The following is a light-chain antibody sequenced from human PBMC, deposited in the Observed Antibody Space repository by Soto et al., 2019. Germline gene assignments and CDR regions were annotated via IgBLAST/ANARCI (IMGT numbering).Light chain of an antibody. CDR2: DAS. CDR3: QQYNSYSWT. J-gene: IGKJ1*01. Sequence: DIQMTQSPSSLSASVGDRVTITCRASQSISSYLNWYQQKPGKGPKVLIYDASSLESGVPSRFSGSGSGTEFTLTISSLQPDDFATYYCQQYNSYSWTFGQGTKVEIK. CDR1: QSISSY. V-gene: IGKV1-5*01.